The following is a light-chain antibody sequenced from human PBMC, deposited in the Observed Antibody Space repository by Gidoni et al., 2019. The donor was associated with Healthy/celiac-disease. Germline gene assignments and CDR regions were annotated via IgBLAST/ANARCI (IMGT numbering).Light chain of an antibody. J-gene: IGLJ3*02. V-gene: IGLV2-23*01. CDR1: SSDVGSYNL. CDR3: CSYAGSSTWV. CDR2: EGS. Sequence: QSALTKPASVSGSPGQSITISCTGTSSDVGSYNLVSWYQQHPGKAPKLMIYEGSNRPSGVSNRFSGSKSGNTASPTISGLQAEDEADYYCCSYAGSSTWVFGGGTKLTVL.